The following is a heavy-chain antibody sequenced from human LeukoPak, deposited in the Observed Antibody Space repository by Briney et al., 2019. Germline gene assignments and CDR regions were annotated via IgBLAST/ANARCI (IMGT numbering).Heavy chain of an antibody. V-gene: IGHV1-46*01. Sequence: ASVKVSCKASGYTFTSYYMHWVRQAPGQGLEWMGIINPSGGSTSYAQKFQGRVTMTRDTSTSTVYMELRSLRSDDTAVYYCARTYYYGSGTLNWFDPWGQGTLVTVSS. CDR3: ARTYYYGSGTLNWFDP. CDR2: INPSGGST. CDR1: GYTFTSYY. D-gene: IGHD3-10*01. J-gene: IGHJ5*02.